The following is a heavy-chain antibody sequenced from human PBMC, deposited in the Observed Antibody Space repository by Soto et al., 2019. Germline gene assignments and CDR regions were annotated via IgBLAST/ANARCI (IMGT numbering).Heavy chain of an antibody. CDR1: GESFGGYY. CDR3: ARQRLVVYYFDY. Sequence: ETLSLTCGVYGESFGGYYWTWIRQPPGKGLEWIGETKHTGSTNYNPSLKSRVTISLDTSDKQFSLKLNSVTAADTAVYYCARQRLVVYYFDYWGQGLLVTVSS. D-gene: IGHD6-25*01. V-gene: IGHV4-34*01. CDR2: TKHTGST. J-gene: IGHJ4*02.